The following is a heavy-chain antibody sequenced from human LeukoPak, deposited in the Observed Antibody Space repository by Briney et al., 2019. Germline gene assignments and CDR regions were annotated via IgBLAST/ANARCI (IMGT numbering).Heavy chain of an antibody. D-gene: IGHD1-26*01. J-gene: IGHJ4*02. V-gene: IGHV4-59*04. Sequence: SETLSLTCTVSGGSISSYYWSWIRQPPGKGLEWIGSMYKNVITYYNPSHESRVTISVDMSKSQFSLKLNSVTAADTAVYYCVRRLASGDYHPLGWGQGTLVTVSS. CDR1: GGSISSYY. CDR2: MYKNVIT. CDR3: VRRLASGDYHPLG.